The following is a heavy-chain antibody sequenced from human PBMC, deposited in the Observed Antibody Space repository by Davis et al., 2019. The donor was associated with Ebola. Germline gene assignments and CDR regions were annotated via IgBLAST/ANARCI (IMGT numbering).Heavy chain of an antibody. D-gene: IGHD4-17*01. CDR3: GKIAYSTTVTVDY. CDR1: GFTFSDHY. CDR2: SRNKAYSYTT. V-gene: IGHV3-72*01. Sequence: GESLKISCAASGFTFSDHYMDWVRQAPGKGLEWVGRSRNKAYSYTTEYAASVKDRFTISRDDSKNSLSLRMNSLKTEDTAVYYCGKIAYSTTVTVDYWGQGTLVTVSS. J-gene: IGHJ4*02.